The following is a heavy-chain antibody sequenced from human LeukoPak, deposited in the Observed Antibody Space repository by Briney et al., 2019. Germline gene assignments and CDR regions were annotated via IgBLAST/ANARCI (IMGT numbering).Heavy chain of an antibody. CDR2: IIPIFGTA. CDR1: GGTFSSYA. Sequence: SVKVSCKASGGTFSSYAISWVRQAPGQGLEWMGGIIPIFGTANYAQKFQGRVTITADESTSTAYMELSSLRSEDTAVYYCARLRGLSLWLDYWGQGTLVTVSS. CDR3: ARLRGLSLWLDY. D-gene: IGHD3-16*02. J-gene: IGHJ4*02. V-gene: IGHV1-69*13.